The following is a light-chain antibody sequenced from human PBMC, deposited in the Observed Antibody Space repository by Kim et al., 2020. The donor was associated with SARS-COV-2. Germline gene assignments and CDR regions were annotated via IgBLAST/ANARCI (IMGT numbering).Light chain of an antibody. Sequence: VALGQTGRITCGGNNIGGKSVHWYQQKPGQAPVLVIYRDINRPSGIPERFSGSNSGNTATLTVIKAQAGDEADYYCQVWDSSTSVVFGGGTQLTVL. J-gene: IGLJ2*01. CDR3: QVWDSSTSVV. CDR2: RDI. CDR1: NIGGKS. V-gene: IGLV3-9*01.